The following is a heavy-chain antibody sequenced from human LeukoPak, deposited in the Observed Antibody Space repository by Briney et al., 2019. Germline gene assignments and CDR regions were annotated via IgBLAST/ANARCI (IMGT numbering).Heavy chain of an antibody. CDR3: ARVLRRCMDY. V-gene: IGHV3-7*03. J-gene: IGHJ4*02. CDR1: RLTLSSFW. Sequence: GRSLRLSCAASRLTLSSFWMSWVRHAPGRGREWVAKTKQDGSEKNYVDSVKGRVTISRDNAKNALYLQMSSLRAEDTAVYYCARVLRRCMDYWGQGTLVTVSS. CDR2: TKQDGSEK.